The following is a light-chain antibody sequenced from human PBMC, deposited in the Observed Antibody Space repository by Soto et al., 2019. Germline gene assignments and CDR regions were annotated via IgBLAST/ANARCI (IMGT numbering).Light chain of an antibody. CDR1: QGISIY. CDR2: AAT. V-gene: IGKV1-27*01. J-gene: IGKJ2*01. CDR3: QKYNSAPHT. Sequence: DIQMTQSPSSLSASVGDRVTITCRASQGISIYLAGYKQKPGKVPKLLIYAATTLQSGVPSRFSGSGSGTDFTLTISSLQPEDVATDYCQKYNSAPHTCRQVTKVDIK.